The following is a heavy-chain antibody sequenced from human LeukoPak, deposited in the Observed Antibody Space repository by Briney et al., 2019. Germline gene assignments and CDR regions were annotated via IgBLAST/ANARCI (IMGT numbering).Heavy chain of an antibody. D-gene: IGHD2-2*01. CDR2: INPSGGST. CDR1: GYTFTNYY. Sequence: ASVKVSCKASGYTFTNYYMHWVRQAPGQGLEWMGIINPSGGSTSYAQRFQGRVTMTRDTSTSTAYMELSSLRSEDTAVYYCARVISTAEWSSWFDPWGQGTLVTVSS. J-gene: IGHJ5*02. CDR3: ARVISTAEWSSWFDP. V-gene: IGHV1-46*01.